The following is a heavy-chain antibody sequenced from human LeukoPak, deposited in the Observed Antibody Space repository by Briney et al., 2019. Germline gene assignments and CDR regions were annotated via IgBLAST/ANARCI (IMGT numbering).Heavy chain of an antibody. CDR1: GGSISSGRYY. J-gene: IGHJ4*02. CDR3: ARQRWLQWGDYFDY. V-gene: IGHV4-61*02. Sequence: SETLSLTCTVSGGSISSGRYYWSWIRQPAGKGLEWLGRIYTSGSTNYTPSLKSRVTISVDTSKNQFSLKLSSVTAADTGVYYCARQRWLQWGDYFDYWGQGTLVTVSS. CDR2: IYTSGST. D-gene: IGHD5-24*01.